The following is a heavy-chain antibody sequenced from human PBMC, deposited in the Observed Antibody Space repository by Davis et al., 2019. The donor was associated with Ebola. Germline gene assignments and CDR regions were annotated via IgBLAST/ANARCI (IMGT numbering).Heavy chain of an antibody. CDR2: ISYDGSNK. J-gene: IGHJ3*02. D-gene: IGHD2-2*01. Sequence: PGGSLRLSCAASGFTFSSYAMHWVRQAPGKGLEWVAVISYDGSNKYYADSVKGRFTISRDNSKNTLYMQMNSLRAEDTAVYYCARVYCSSTSCPYAFDIWGQGTMVTVSS. V-gene: IGHV3-30-3*01. CDR1: GFTFSSYA. CDR3: ARVYCSSTSCPYAFDI.